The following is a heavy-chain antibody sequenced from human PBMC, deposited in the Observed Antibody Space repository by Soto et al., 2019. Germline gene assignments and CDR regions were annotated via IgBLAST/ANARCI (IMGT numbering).Heavy chain of an antibody. J-gene: IGHJ6*02. D-gene: IGHD4-17*01. V-gene: IGHV3-30*18. CDR3: AKVDGIGYGDYGGGMDV. Sequence: ESGGGVVQPGRSLRLSCAASGFTFSSYGMHWVRQAPGKGLEWVAVISYDGSNNYYADSVKGRFTISRDNSKNTLYLQMNSLRAEDTAVYYCAKVDGIGYGDYGGGMDVWGQGTTVTVSS. CDR2: ISYDGSNN. CDR1: GFTFSSYG.